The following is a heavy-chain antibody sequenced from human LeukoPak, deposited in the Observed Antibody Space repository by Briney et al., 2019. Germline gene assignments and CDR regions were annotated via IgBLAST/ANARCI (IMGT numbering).Heavy chain of an antibody. Sequence: PSETLSLTCNVSGGSISSYYWSWIRQPPGKGLEWIGHIYNSGNTNYNPSLKSRVNISVDMSKNQFSLKLSSVTAADTAVYYCAGEPGWFDYWGQGTLVTVSS. J-gene: IGHJ4*02. D-gene: IGHD2-15*01. CDR3: AGEPGWFDY. CDR2: IYNSGNT. V-gene: IGHV4-59*01. CDR1: GGSISSYY.